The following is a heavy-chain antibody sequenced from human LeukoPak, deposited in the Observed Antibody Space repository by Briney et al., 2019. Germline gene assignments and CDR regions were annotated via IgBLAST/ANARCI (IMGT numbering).Heavy chain of an antibody. J-gene: IGHJ4*02. V-gene: IGHV3-23*01. CDR1: GFTFSSYA. CDR2: ISGSGGST. CDR3: AKDGYYGKRGGYPPYYFDY. D-gene: IGHD3-10*01. Sequence: GGSLRLSCSASGFTFSSYAMHWVRQAPGKGLEWVSGISGSGGSTYYADSVKGRFTLSRDNSKSTLYLQMNSLRADDTAVYYCAKDGYYGKRGGYPPYYFDYWGQGTLVTVSS.